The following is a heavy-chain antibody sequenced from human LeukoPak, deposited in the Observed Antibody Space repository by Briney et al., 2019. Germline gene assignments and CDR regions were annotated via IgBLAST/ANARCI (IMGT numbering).Heavy chain of an antibody. Sequence: ASVKVSCKASGYTFTSYDINWARQATGQGLEWMGWMNPNSGNTGYAQKFQGRVTMTRNTSISTAYMELSSLRSEDTAVYYCAREYCSGGSCYPGSFDYWGQGTLVTVSS. D-gene: IGHD2-15*01. J-gene: IGHJ4*02. V-gene: IGHV1-8*01. CDR3: AREYCSGGSCYPGSFDY. CDR1: GYTFTSYD. CDR2: MNPNSGNT.